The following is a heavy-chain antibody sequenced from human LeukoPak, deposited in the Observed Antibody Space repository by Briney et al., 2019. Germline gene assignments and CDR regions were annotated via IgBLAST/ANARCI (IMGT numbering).Heavy chain of an antibody. CDR3: AKAGSQLWGYDSNGYFPYY. D-gene: IGHD3-22*01. Sequence: PGGSLRLSCAASGFTFSSYGMHWVRQAPGKGLEWVAFIRYDGSNKQYADSVKGRFTISRDNSKNTLHLRMNSLRAEDTAVYYCAKAGSQLWGYDSNGYFPYYWGQGTLVTVSS. V-gene: IGHV3-30*02. J-gene: IGHJ4*02. CDR2: IRYDGSNK. CDR1: GFTFSSYG.